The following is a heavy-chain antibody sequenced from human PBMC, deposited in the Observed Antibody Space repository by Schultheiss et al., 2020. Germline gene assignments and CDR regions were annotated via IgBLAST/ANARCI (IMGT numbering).Heavy chain of an antibody. J-gene: IGHJ5*02. CDR2: ISSSSSYT. CDR3: ARVMAAAGPEHNWFDP. CDR1: GFTFSDYY. V-gene: IGHV3-11*05. D-gene: IGHD6-13*01. Sequence: GGSLRLSCAASGFTFSDYYMSWIRQAPGKGLEWVSYISSSSSYTNYADSVKGRFTISRDNAKNSLYLQMNSLRAEDTAVYYCARVMAAAGPEHNWFDPWGQGTLGTGSA.